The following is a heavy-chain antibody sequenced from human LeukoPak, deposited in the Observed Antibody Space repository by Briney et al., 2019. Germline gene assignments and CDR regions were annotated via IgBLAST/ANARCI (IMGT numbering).Heavy chain of an antibody. D-gene: IGHD6-19*01. J-gene: IGHJ4*02. CDR1: GGSISSTNW. CDR3: ARVAYSSGWYCDY. CDR2: ISHSGST. Sequence: PSGTLSLTCAVSGGSISSTNWWSWVRQPPGKGLEWIGEISHSGSTNYNPSLKSRVTISVDKSKNQFSLKLSSVTAADTAVYYCARVAYSSGWYCDYWGQGTLVTVSS. V-gene: IGHV4-4*02.